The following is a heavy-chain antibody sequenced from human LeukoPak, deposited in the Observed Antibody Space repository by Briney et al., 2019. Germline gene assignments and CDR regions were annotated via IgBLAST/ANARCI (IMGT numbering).Heavy chain of an antibody. J-gene: IGHJ4*02. V-gene: IGHV3-7*03. Sequence: GGSLRLSCAASGFTFSTSWMTWVRQAPGKGLEWVANINQDGSEEKYADSVKGRFTISRDNAKNSLYLQMNSLRAGDTAVYYCARASSSGWPRYFDYWGQGTLVTVSS. D-gene: IGHD6-19*01. CDR3: ARASSSGWPRYFDY. CDR2: INQDGSEE. CDR1: GFTFSTSW.